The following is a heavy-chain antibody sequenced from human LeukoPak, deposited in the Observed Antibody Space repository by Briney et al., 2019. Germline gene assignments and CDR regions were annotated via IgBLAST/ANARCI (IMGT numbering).Heavy chain of an antibody. CDR1: GGSVSSGSYY. J-gene: IGHJ2*01. CDR2: VYYSGST. D-gene: IGHD3-10*01. CDR3: ARDWMSRPFYSFASGSSRGHFDL. V-gene: IGHV4-61*01. Sequence: SETLSLTCSVSGGSVSSGSYYWSWIRQSPGQGLEWIGYVYYSGSTNYNHSLKSRVTISVDTSENQFSLKLTSVTATDTAVYYCARDWMSRPFYSFASGSSRGHFDLWGRGTLVTVSS.